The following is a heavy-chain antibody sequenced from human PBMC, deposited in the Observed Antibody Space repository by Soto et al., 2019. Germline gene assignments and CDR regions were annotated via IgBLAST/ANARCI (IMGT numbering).Heavy chain of an antibody. J-gene: IGHJ3*02. CDR1: GFTFSDHY. CDR2: TRNKAMRYTT. D-gene: IGHD6-13*01. V-gene: IGHV3-72*01. CDR3: ARVRSSSWGLYSCDI. Sequence: VQLVESGGGLVQPGGSLRLSCAASGFTFSDHYMDWVRQSPGKGLEWVGRTRNKAMRYTTEYAASVKGRFTVSRDDSKNALYLEMNGLKTEDTALYYCARVRSSSWGLYSCDICGQGTVVTVSS.